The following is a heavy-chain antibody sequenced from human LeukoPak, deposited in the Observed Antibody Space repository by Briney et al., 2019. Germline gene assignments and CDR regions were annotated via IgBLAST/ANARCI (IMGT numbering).Heavy chain of an antibody. CDR3: AKGDGYNSAPFDY. CDR2: ISGSGGST. CDR1: GFTFSSYA. Sequence: GGSLRLSCAASGFTFSSYAMSWVGQAPGKGLEWVSAISGSGGSTYYADSVKGRFTISRDNSKNTLYLQMNSLRAEDTAVYYCAKGDGYNSAPFDYWGQGTLVTVSS. D-gene: IGHD5-24*01. V-gene: IGHV3-23*01. J-gene: IGHJ4*02.